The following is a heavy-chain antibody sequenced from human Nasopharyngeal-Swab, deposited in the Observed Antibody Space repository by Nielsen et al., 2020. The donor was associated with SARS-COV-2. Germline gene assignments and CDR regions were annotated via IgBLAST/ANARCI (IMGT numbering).Heavy chain of an antibody. Sequence: GESLKISCKGSGYSFTSYWIGWVRQMPGKDLEWMGIIYPGDSDTRYSPSFQGQVTISADKSISTAYLQWSSLKASDTAMYYYARIAAAGTSYFDYWGQGTLVTVSS. CDR2: IYPGDSDT. CDR1: GYSFTSYW. CDR3: ARIAAAGTSYFDY. V-gene: IGHV5-51*01. D-gene: IGHD6-13*01. J-gene: IGHJ4*02.